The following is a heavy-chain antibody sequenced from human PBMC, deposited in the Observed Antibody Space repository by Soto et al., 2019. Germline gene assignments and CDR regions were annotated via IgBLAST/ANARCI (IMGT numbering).Heavy chain of an antibody. CDR1: GFSINNAW. CDR2: IKSKPDGGTG. J-gene: IGHJ3*01. V-gene: IGHV3-15*01. Sequence: GGSLRLSCVASGFSINNAWVTWVRQAPGKGLEWVARIKSKPDGGTGDYPAPVKGRFAVSRDDSAQTVDLQMSSLQTEDTAVYYCATDLRAATSRAWRGAFDVWGQGTMVTVSS. D-gene: IGHD1-1*01. CDR3: ATDLRAATSRAWRGAFDV.